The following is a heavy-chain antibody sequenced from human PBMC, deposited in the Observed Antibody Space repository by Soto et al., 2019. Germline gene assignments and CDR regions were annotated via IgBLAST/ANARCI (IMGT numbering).Heavy chain of an antibody. D-gene: IGHD3-22*01. CDR3: ARGYDSSGNRLGD. CDR1: GFSFSSYW. V-gene: IGHV3-7*01. Sequence: PGGSLRLSCAASGFSFSSYWMSWIRQAPGKGLVWVANINQDGSEKYYVDSVKGRFTISRDNAKNSLYVQMNSLRADDSAVYYCARGYDSSGNRLGDWGQGPLVTVSS. CDR2: INQDGSEK. J-gene: IGHJ4*02.